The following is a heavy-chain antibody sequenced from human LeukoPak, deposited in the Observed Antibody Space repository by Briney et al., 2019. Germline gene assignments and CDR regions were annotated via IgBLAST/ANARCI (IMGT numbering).Heavy chain of an antibody. CDR2: IYTSGST. J-gene: IGHJ3*02. V-gene: IGHV4-4*09. CDR3: AREMATTPGAFDI. CDR1: GGSISSYY. D-gene: IGHD5-24*01. Sequence: SETLSLTCTVSGGSISSYYWSWIRQPPGKGLEWIGYIYTSGSTNYNPSLKSRVTISVDTSKNQFSLKLSSATAADTAVYYCAREMATTPGAFDIWGQGTMVTVSS.